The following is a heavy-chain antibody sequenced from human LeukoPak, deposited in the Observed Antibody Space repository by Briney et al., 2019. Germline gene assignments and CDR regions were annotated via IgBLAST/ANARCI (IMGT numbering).Heavy chain of an antibody. CDR1: GFTFSSYW. D-gene: IGHD3-10*01. Sequence: GGSLRLSCAASGFTFSSYWMHWVRQVPGKGLVWVSRINSDGSSTSYADSVKGRFTISRDNAKNSLYLQMNRLRVEDTAVYYCARIRFGESYAPKSYYYYYMDVWGIGTTVTISS. V-gene: IGHV3-74*01. CDR2: INSDGSST. CDR3: ARIRFGESYAPKSYYYYYMDV. J-gene: IGHJ6*03.